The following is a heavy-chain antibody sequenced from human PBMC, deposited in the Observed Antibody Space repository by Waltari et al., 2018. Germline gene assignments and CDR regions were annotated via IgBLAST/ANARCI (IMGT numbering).Heavy chain of an antibody. Sequence: QVQLQESGPGLVQPSGTLSLTCDLSGDSISGTSWWTWVRQPPGKGLEWIGEMYPSGDTLYSPSLKSRVTISVDKSKNQCSLRLTSVTAADTAVYYCARGITGGYYNYYYGMDVWGQGTTVTVSS. CDR3: ARGITGGYYNYYYGMDV. J-gene: IGHJ6*02. V-gene: IGHV4-4*02. CDR1: GDSISGTSW. D-gene: IGHD1-20*01. CDR2: MYPSGDT.